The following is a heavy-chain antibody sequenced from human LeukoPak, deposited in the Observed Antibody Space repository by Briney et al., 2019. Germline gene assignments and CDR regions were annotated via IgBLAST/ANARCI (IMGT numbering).Heavy chain of an antibody. V-gene: IGHV4-39*01. D-gene: IGHD4-17*01. CDR3: ARNSPPTKDYGDYDPFDY. CDR2: IYYSGST. Sequence: SETLSLTCTVSGGSISSSSYYWGWIRQPPGKGLEWIGSIYYSGSTYYNPSLKSRVTMSVDTSKNQFSLKLSSVTAADTAVYYCARNSPPTKDYGDYDPFDYWGQGTLVTVSS. CDR1: GGSISSSSYY. J-gene: IGHJ4*02.